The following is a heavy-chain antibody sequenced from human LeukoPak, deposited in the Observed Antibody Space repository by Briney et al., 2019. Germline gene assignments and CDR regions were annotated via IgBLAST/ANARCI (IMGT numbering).Heavy chain of an antibody. D-gene: IGHD1-1*01. J-gene: IGHJ4*02. CDR2: IIPIFGTA. CDR1: GGAFSSYA. Sequence: SVKVSCKASGGAFSSYAISWVRQAPGQGLEWMGGIIPIFGTANYAQKFQGRVTITADGSTSTAYMELSSLRSEDTAVYYRARNIDTAAGTYYFDYWGQGTLVTVSS. CDR3: ARNIDTAAGTYYFDY. V-gene: IGHV1-69*13.